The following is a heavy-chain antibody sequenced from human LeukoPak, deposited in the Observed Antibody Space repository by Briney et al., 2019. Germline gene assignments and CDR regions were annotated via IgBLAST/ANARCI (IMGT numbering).Heavy chain of an antibody. D-gene: IGHD3-10*01. CDR2: ISGSSSTI. J-gene: IGHJ4*02. V-gene: IGHV3-48*04. CDR3: ARTTYYYGSGSYDFDY. CDR1: GFTFSSYS. Sequence: TGGSLRLSCAASGFTFSSYSMIWVRQAPGKGLEWVSYISGSSSTIYYADSVKGRFTISRDNAKNSLYLQMNSLRAEDTAVYYCARTTYYYGSGSYDFDYWGQGTLVTVSS.